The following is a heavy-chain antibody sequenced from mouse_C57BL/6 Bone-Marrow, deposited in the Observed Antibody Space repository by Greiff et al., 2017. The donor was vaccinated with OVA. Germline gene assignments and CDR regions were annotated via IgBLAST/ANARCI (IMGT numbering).Heavy chain of an antibody. V-gene: IGHV2-9-1*01. J-gene: IGHJ4*01. D-gene: IGHD1-1*01. CDR1: GFSLTSYA. CDR2: IWTGGGT. Sequence: VQVVESGPGLVAPSQSLSITCTVSGFSLTSYAISWVRQPPGKGLEWLGVIWTGGGTNYNSALKSRLSISKDNSKSQVFLKMNSLQTDDTARYYCARLTTVVVRDAMDYWGQGTSVTVSS. CDR3: ARLTTVVVRDAMDY.